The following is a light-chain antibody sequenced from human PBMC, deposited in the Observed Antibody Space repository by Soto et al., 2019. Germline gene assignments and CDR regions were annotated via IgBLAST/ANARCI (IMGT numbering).Light chain of an antibody. V-gene: IGKV4-1*01. CDR3: QQYCGPST. CDR1: QSGLYSSNNKNC. CDR2: WAP. J-gene: IGKJ3*01. Sequence: DIVMTQSPDSLAVSLGERATINCKSSQSGLYSSNNKNCLAWYQQRPGQPPRLLVSWAPTRESGVPDRFSGSGSGTDFTLTISSLQAEDVSVYYCQQYCGPSTFGPGTKVDI.